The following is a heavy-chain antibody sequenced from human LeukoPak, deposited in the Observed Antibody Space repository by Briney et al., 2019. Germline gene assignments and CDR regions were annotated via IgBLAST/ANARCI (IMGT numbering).Heavy chain of an antibody. V-gene: IGHV1-69*05. Sequence: ASVKVSCKASGGTFSSYAISWVRQAPGQGLEWMGGIIPIFGTANYAQKFQGRVTITTDESTSTAYMELSSLRSEDTAVYYCARVVYLLPDIWGQGTMVTVSP. CDR3: ARVVYLLPDI. CDR1: GGTFSSYA. CDR2: IIPIFGTA. D-gene: IGHD5/OR15-5a*01. J-gene: IGHJ3*02.